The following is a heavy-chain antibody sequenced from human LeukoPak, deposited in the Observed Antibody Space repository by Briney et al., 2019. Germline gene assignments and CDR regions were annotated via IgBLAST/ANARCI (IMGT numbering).Heavy chain of an antibody. CDR3: ARHELNGDYRY. J-gene: IGHJ4*02. CDR1: GGSISSYY. CDR2: IYYSGST. Sequence: PWETLSLTCTVSGGSISSYYWSWIRQPPGKGLEWIGYIYYSGSTNYNPSLKSRVTISVDTSKNQFSLKLSSVTAADTAVYYCARHELNGDYRYWGQGTLVTVSS. D-gene: IGHD4-17*01. V-gene: IGHV4-59*08.